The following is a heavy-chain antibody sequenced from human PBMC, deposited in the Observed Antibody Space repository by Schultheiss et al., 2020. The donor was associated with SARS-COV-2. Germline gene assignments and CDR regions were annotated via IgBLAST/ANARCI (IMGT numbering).Heavy chain of an antibody. CDR2: IYTSGST. CDR3: ASVGSSGWPFDD. V-gene: IGHV4-61*02. CDR1: GGSISSGSYY. J-gene: IGHJ4*02. D-gene: IGHD6-19*01. Sequence: SETLSLTCTVSGGSISSGSYYWSWIRQPAGKGLEWIGRIYTSGSTNYNPSLKSRVTMSVDTSKNQFSLKLSSVTAADTAVYYCASVGSSGWPFDDWGQGTVVTVAS.